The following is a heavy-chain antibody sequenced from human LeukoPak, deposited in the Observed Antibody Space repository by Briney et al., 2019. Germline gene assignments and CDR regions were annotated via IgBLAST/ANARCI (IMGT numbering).Heavy chain of an antibody. CDR1: GGSISSGDYY. J-gene: IGHJ5*02. Sequence: SQTLSLTCTVSGGSISSGDYYWSWIRQPPGKGLEWIGYIYYSGSTYYNPSLKSRVTISVDTSKNQFSLKLSFVTAADTAVYYCARTIAVAGTDDWFDPWGQGTLVTVSS. V-gene: IGHV4-30-4*01. CDR2: IYYSGST. D-gene: IGHD6-19*01. CDR3: ARTIAVAGTDDWFDP.